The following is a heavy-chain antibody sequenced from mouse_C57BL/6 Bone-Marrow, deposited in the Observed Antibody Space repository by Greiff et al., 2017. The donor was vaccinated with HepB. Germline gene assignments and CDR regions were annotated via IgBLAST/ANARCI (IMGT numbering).Heavy chain of an antibody. V-gene: IGHV5-16*01. CDR1: GFTFSDYY. J-gene: IGHJ1*03. CDR3: ARGGYGYDGYFDV. Sequence: EVKLVESEGGLVQPGSSMKLSCTASGFTFSDYYMAWVRQVPEKGLEWVANINYDGSSTYYLDSLKSRFIISRDNAKNILYLQMSSLKSEDTATYYCARGGYGYDGYFDVWGTGTTVTVSS. D-gene: IGHD2-2*01. CDR2: INYDGSST.